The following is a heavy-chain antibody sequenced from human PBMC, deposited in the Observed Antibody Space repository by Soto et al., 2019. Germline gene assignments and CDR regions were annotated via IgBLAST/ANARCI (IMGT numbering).Heavy chain of an antibody. CDR2: ISAYNGNT. V-gene: IGHV1-18*01. Sequence: RASVKVSCKASGYTFTSYGISWVRQAPGQGLEWMGWISAYNGNTNYAQKLQGRVTMTTDTSTSTAYMELRSLRSDDTAVYYCARDLPPLQTYYDFWXGYSRPGTWYYYYGMDVWGQGTTVTVSS. D-gene: IGHD3-3*01. CDR1: GYTFTSYG. J-gene: IGHJ6*02. CDR3: ARDLPPLQTYYDFWXGYSRPGTWYYYYGMDV.